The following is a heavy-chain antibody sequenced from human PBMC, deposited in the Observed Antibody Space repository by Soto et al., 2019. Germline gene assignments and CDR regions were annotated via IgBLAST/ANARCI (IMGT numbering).Heavy chain of an antibody. V-gene: IGHV1-2*02. CDR3: ARGGGRTLGPLR. D-gene: IGHD3-16*01. J-gene: IGHJ6*01. Sequence: ASVKVSCKASGYTFTGYFMHWVRQAPGEGLEWMGWINPNSGATKYAPKFQGRVTMTRDTSNRTAYLELSRLTSDDTAIYYCARGGGRTLGPLRWGRGSTVTV. CDR1: GYTFTGYF. CDR2: INPNSGAT.